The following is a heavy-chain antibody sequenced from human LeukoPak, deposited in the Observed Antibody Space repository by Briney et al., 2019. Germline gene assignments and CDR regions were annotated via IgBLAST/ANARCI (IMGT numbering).Heavy chain of an antibody. J-gene: IGHJ4*02. CDR3: AKTHQLLVIDY. Sequence: PGGSLRLSCAVSGFTFSSYGMHWVRQAPGKGLEWVAFTRYDGSNEHYVDSVKGRFTISRDNFKNTLYLQMNSLRVEDTAVYYCAKTHQLLVIDYWGQGTLVTVSS. CDR1: GFTFSSYG. D-gene: IGHD2-2*01. V-gene: IGHV3-30*02. CDR2: TRYDGSNE.